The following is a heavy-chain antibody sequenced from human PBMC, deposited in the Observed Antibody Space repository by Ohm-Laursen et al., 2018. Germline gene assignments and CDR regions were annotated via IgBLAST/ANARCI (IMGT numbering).Heavy chain of an antibody. CDR1: GYTLTELS. D-gene: IGHD6-13*01. Sequence: ASVKVSCKVSGYTLTELSMHWVRQAPGRGLEWMGGFDPESGETIYAQKFQGRVTMTEDTSTDTAYMELSSLRSEDTAVYFCTTIEAGWFDPWGQGTLVTVSS. V-gene: IGHV1-24*01. CDR3: TTIEAGWFDP. J-gene: IGHJ5*02. CDR2: FDPESGET.